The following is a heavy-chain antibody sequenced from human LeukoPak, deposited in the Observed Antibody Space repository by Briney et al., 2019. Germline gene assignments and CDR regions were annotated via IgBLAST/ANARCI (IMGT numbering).Heavy chain of an antibody. V-gene: IGHV3-23*01. J-gene: IGHJ4*02. D-gene: IGHD3-10*01. CDR3: AKRGVVIRVFLVGFHKEAYYFDS. Sequence: EGSLRLSCAVSGITLSNYGMSWVRQARGEGLEWVAGISGSGGGAQYADSVRGRFTISRDNAKNRLYLHMKSLRAEDTAMYFCAKRGVVIRVFLVGFHKEAYYFDSWGQGVLVTASP. CDR2: ISGSGGGA. CDR1: GITLSNYG.